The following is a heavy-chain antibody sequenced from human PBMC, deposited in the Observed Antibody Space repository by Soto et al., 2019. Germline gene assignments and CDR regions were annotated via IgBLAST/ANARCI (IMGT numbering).Heavy chain of an antibody. Sequence: EVQLLESGGGLVQPGGSLRLSCAASGFTFSSYAMSWVRQAPGKGLEWVSTLSRTGDSTYYADSVKGRFTISRDNSKNTLYLQMNTLRAEDTAVYYCAKALGGSYSPYLQDWVQGTLVTVSS. V-gene: IGHV3-23*01. J-gene: IGHJ1*01. D-gene: IGHD1-26*01. CDR1: GFTFSSYA. CDR2: LSRTGDST. CDR3: AKALGGSYSPYLQD.